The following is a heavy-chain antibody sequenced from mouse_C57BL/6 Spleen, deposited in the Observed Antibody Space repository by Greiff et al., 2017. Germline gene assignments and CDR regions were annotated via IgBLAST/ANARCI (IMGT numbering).Heavy chain of an antibody. J-gene: IGHJ2*01. CDR1: GYTFTSYW. D-gene: IGHD1-1*01. Sequence: QVQLQQSGAELVKPGASVKLSCTASGYTFTSYWITWVKQRPGQGLEWIGDIYPGSGSTNYNEKFKSKATLTVDTSSSTAYMQRSSLTSEDSAVYYCARDAITAVVDYWGQGTTLTVSS. CDR2: IYPGSGST. CDR3: ARDAITAVVDY. V-gene: IGHV1-55*01.